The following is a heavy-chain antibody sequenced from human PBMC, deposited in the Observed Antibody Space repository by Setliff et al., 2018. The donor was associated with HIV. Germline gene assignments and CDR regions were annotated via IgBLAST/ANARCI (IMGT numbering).Heavy chain of an antibody. J-gene: IGHJ6*04. Sequence: GASVKVSCKASGGTFSSYAISWVRQAPGQGLEWMGGIIPIFGTANYAQKFQGRVTITADESTSTAYMELSSLRSEDTAVYYCARDAPAEYYDFWSGYILWDVWGKGTTVTVSS. D-gene: IGHD3-3*01. CDR1: GGTFSSYA. CDR3: ARDAPAEYYDFWSGYILWDV. CDR2: IIPIFGTA. V-gene: IGHV1-69*13.